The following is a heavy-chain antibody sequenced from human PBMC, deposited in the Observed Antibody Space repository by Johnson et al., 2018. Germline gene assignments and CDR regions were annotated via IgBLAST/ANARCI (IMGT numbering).Heavy chain of an antibody. CDR1: GFTFSSYG. D-gene: IGHD3-16*01. V-gene: IGHV3-30*03. J-gene: IGHJ1*01. Sequence: VQLVETGGGVVQPGRSLRLSCAASGFTFSSYGMHWVRQAPGKGLEWVAVISYDGSNKYYADSGKGRFTISRDNSKNTRYLQMNRLRAEDTAVYYCARVGVGEVDFQHWGQGTLVTVSS. CDR3: ARVGVGEVDFQH. CDR2: ISYDGSNK.